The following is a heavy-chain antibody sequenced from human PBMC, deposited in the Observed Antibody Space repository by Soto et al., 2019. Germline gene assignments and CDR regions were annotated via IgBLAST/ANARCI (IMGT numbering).Heavy chain of an antibody. CDR1: GFTYNSYD. Sequence: DVHLVESGGGSVRPGGSLRLSCAAFGFTYNSYDMHWVRQVAGGGLEWVSSMGGAGAKEYAASVRGRFIISRDNAKNSLYLQMDSLRVGDTAVYYCTRAAFGDGMDLWGQGTPVTVSS. V-gene: IGHV3-13*01. D-gene: IGHD3-10*01. J-gene: IGHJ6*02. CDR3: TRAAFGDGMDL. CDR2: MGGAGAK.